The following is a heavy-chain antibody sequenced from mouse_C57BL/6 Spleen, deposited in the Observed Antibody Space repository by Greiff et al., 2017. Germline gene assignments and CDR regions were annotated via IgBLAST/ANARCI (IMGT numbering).Heavy chain of an antibody. V-gene: IGHV5-12*01. CDR2: ISNGGGST. CDR3: ARRGNWGGYYFDY. J-gene: IGHJ2*01. D-gene: IGHD4-1*01. Sequence: VQLKESGGGLVQPGGSLKLSCAASGFTFSDYYMYWVRQTPEKRLEWVAYISNGGGSTYYPDTVKGRFTISRDNAKNTLYLQMSRLKSEDTAMYYCARRGNWGGYYFDYWGQGTTLTVSS. CDR1: GFTFSDYY.